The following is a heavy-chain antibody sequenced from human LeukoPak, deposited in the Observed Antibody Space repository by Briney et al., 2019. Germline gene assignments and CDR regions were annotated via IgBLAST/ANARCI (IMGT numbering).Heavy chain of an antibody. CDR3: ARSVAGNRFDY. CDR2: ISSSSSYI. V-gene: IGHV3-21*01. CDR1: GFTFSSYS. J-gene: IGHJ4*02. D-gene: IGHD6-19*01. Sequence: PGVSLRLSCAASGFTFSSYSMNWVRQAPGKGLEWVSSISSSSSYIYYADSVKGRFTISRDNAKNSLYLQMNSLRAEDTAVYYCARSVAGNRFDYWGQGTLVTVSS.